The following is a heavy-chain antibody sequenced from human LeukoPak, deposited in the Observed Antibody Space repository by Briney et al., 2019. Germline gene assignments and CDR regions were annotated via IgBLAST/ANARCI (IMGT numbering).Heavy chain of an antibody. D-gene: IGHD3-22*01. CDR3: AKGTSSGYYSSYYFDY. V-gene: IGHV3-23*01. Sequence: GESLRLSCAASGFTFSSYGMSWVRQAPGKGLEWVSASGSGGSTYYADSVKGRFTISRDNSKNTLYLQMNSLRAEDTAVYYCAKGTSSGYYSSYYFDYWGQGTLVTVSS. J-gene: IGHJ4*02. CDR2: SGSGGST. CDR1: GFTFSSYG.